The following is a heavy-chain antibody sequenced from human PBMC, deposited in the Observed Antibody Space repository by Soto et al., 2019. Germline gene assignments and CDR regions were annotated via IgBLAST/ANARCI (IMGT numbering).Heavy chain of an antibody. CDR1: GYTFTAYS. D-gene: IGHD6-19*01. CDR3: AREASAVISLDY. V-gene: IGHV1-2*02. Sequence: VSVKVSCKASGYTFTAYSMHWVRQAPGQGLEWVGWFNPNSGDTIYAQKFRGRVTLTRDTSIGTAYMELYGLTSDDTAVYYCAREASAVISLDYWGQGTLVTVSS. CDR2: FNPNSGDT. J-gene: IGHJ4*02.